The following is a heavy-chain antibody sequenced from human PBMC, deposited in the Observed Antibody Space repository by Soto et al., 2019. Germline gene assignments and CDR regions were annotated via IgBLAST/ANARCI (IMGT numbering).Heavy chain of an antibody. CDR1: GGSISDYY. Sequence: SETLSLTCTVSGGSISDYYWSWIRQPAGKGLEWIGRIYTSGSTVYNPSLNSRVTISIDTSKNQFSLKVTSVTAADTAVYYCAREMREEIHSGYDIDYWGQGTLVTVSS. CDR3: AREMREEIHSGYDIDY. V-gene: IGHV4-4*07. J-gene: IGHJ4*02. CDR2: IYTSGST. D-gene: IGHD5-12*01.